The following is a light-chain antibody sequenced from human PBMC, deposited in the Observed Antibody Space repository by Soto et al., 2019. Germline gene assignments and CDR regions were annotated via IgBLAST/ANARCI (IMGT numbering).Light chain of an antibody. CDR3: HSYDSSLTALVI. CDR2: GNS. V-gene: IGLV1-40*01. CDR1: SSNIGAGYD. Sequence: QSVLTQPPSVSGAPGQGVTISCTGSSSNIGAGYDVHWYQQLPGTAPKLLIYGNSNRPSGVPDRFSGSKSGTSASLAITGLQAEDEALYYCHSYDSSLTALVIFGGGTKLPVL. J-gene: IGLJ2*01.